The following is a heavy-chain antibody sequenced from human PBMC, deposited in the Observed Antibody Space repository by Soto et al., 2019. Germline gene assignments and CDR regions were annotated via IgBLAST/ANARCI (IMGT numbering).Heavy chain of an antibody. Sequence: RASVKVSCKASGYTFTSYAMHWVRQAPGQRLEWMGWINAGNGNTKYSQKFQGRVTITRDTSASTAYMELSSLRSEDTAVYYCARVNRRWLVLGAFDIWGQGTMVTVSS. CDR1: GYTFTSYA. CDR2: INAGNGNT. V-gene: IGHV1-3*01. D-gene: IGHD6-19*01. CDR3: ARVNRRWLVLGAFDI. J-gene: IGHJ3*02.